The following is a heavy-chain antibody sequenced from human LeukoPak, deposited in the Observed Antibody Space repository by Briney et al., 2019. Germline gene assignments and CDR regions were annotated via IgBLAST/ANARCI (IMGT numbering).Heavy chain of an antibody. CDR2: INHSGST. J-gene: IGHJ6*03. CDR1: GGSFSGYY. V-gene: IGHV4-34*01. D-gene: IGHD4-17*01. Sequence: PSETLSLTCAVYGGSFSGYYWSWIRQPPGKGLEWIGEINHSGSTYYNPSLKSRVTISVDTSKNQFSLKLSSVTAADTAVYYCARHGGDYVSYYYYYYMDVWGKGTTVTVSS. CDR3: ARHGGDYVSYYYYYYMDV.